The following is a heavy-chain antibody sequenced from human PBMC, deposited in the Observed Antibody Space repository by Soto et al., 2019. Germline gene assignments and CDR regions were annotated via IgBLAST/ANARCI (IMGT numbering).Heavy chain of an antibody. CDR2: IYHSGST. Sequence: PSETLSLTCAVSGGSISSGGYSWSWIRQPPGKGLEWIGYIYHSGSTYYNPSLKSRVTISVDRSKNQFSLKLSSVTAADTAVYYCARAKWYQLLFDPWGQGTLVTVSS. CDR1: GGSISSGGYS. V-gene: IGHV4-30-2*01. CDR3: ARAKWYQLLFDP. J-gene: IGHJ5*02. D-gene: IGHD2-2*01.